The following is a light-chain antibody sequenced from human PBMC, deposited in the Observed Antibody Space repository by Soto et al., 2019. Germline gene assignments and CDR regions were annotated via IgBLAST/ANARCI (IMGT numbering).Light chain of an antibody. J-gene: IGKJ1*01. V-gene: IGKV3-11*01. CDR1: QSVSSY. Sequence: EILFAQSPATPSFSPGGKANPSSRPSQSVSSYLAWYQQKPGQAPRLLIYDASNRATGIPARFSGSGSGTDFTLTISSLEPEDFAVYYCQQRSNWPPTFGQGTKV. CDR3: QQRSNWPPT. CDR2: DAS.